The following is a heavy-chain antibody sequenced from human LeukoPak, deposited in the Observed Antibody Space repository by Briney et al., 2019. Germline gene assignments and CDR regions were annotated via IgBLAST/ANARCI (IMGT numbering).Heavy chain of an antibody. CDR3: ATYRRWEDGAFDI. V-gene: IGHV1-24*01. CDR2: FDPEDGET. J-gene: IGHJ3*02. Sequence: ASVKVSCKVSGYTLTELSMHWVRQAPGKGLEWMGGFDPEDGETIYAQKFQGRVNLTEDTSTDTAYMELSSLRSEDTAVYYCATYRRWEDGAFDIWGQGTMVTVSS. D-gene: IGHD1-26*01. CDR1: GYTLTELS.